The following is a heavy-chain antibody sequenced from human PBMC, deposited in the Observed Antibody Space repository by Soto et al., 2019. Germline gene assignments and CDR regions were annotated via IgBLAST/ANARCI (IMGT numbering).Heavy chain of an antibody. CDR1: GFTFSSYG. CDR2: IWYDGSNK. CDR3: ARDPRVYCSGGSCYYYGMDV. Sequence: PGGSLRLSCAASGFTFSSYGMHWVRQAPGKGLEWVAVIWYDGSNKYYADSVKGRFTISRDNSKNTLYLQMNSLRAEDTAVYYCARDPRVYCSGGSCYYYGMDVWGQGTRVTVSS. D-gene: IGHD2-15*01. V-gene: IGHV3-33*01. J-gene: IGHJ6*02.